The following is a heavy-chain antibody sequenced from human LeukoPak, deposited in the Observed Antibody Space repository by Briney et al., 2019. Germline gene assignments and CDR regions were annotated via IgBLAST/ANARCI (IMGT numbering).Heavy chain of an antibody. V-gene: IGHV4-59*01. D-gene: IGHD4-17*01. CDR3: ARAFERDYGDYIRRGYYYYGMDV. CDR2: IYYSGST. J-gene: IGHJ6*02. Sequence: PSETLSLTCTVSGGSISSYYWSWIRQPPGKGLEWIGYIYYSGSTNYNPSLKSRVTISVDTSKNQSSLKLSSVTAADTAVYYCARAFERDYGDYIRRGYYYYGMDVWGQGTTVTVSS. CDR1: GGSISSYY.